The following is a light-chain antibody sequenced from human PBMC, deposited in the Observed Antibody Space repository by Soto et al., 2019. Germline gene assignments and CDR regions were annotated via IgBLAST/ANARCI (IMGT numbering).Light chain of an antibody. CDR1: QSVSSSY. CDR3: QQYGSSPWT. CDR2: GAS. V-gene: IGKV3-20*01. J-gene: IGKJ1*01. Sequence: IVLTPSPGTLSLSPVERATLSCRASQSVSSSYLAWYQQKPGQAPRLLIYGASSRATGIPDRFSGSGSGTDFTLTISRLQPEDFAVYYCQQYGSSPWTFGQGTKVDIK.